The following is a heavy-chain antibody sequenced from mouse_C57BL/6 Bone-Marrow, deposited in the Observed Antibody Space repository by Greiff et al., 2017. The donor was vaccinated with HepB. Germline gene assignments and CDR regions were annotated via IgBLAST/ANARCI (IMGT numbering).Heavy chain of an antibody. CDR1: GFTFSSYG. CDR2: ISSGGSYT. D-gene: IGHD1-1*01. Sequence: EVQRVESGGDLVKPGGSLKLSCAASGFTFSSYGMSWVRQTPDKRLEWVATISSGGSYTYYPDSVKGRFTISRYNAKNTLYLQMSSLKSEDTAMYYCARRYGSSSYWYFDVWGTGTTVTVSS. V-gene: IGHV5-6*01. J-gene: IGHJ1*03. CDR3: ARRYGSSSYWYFDV.